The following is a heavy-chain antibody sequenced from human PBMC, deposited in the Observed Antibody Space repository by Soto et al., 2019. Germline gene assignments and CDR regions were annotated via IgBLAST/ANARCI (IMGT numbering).Heavy chain of an antibody. CDR3: YRNIGHYYYYYGMDV. J-gene: IGHJ6*02. CDR2: INPNSGGT. V-gene: IGHV1-2*02. Sequence: ASVKVSCKASGYTFTGYYMHWVRQAPGQGLEWMGWINPNSGGTNYAQKFQGRVTMTRDTSIITAYMELSRLRPDDTAVYYWYRNIGHYYYYYGMDVWGQETTVTVSS. D-gene: IGHD4-4*01. CDR1: GYTFTGYY.